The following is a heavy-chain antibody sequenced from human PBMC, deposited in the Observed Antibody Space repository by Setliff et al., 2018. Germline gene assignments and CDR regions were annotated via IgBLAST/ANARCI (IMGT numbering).Heavy chain of an antibody. CDR2: IYQNGIT. Sequence: SETLSLTCSVSGASISTTYYYWDWIRQSPEKGLEWIGTIYQNGITYYNPSVKSRVTMSIDTSNSQFSLKLSSVTAADTAIYYCARDASASDGRNAFDIWGQGTMVTVSS. J-gene: IGHJ3*02. D-gene: IGHD1-26*01. CDR1: GASISTTYYY. V-gene: IGHV4-39*07. CDR3: ARDASASDGRNAFDI.